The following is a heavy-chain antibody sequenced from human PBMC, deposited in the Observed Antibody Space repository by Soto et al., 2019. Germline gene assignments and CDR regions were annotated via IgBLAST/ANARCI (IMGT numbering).Heavy chain of an antibody. CDR1: GGSICSSSYY. J-gene: IGHJ1*01. Sequence: QLQLQESGPGLVKPSETLSLTCTVSGGSICSSSYYWGWIRQPPGKGLEWIGSIYYSGSTYYNPSLKSRVTISVDTSKNQFSLKLSSVTAADTAVYYCARGYCSGGSCYSGAEYFQHWGQGTLVTVSS. D-gene: IGHD2-15*01. CDR2: IYYSGST. CDR3: ARGYCSGGSCYSGAEYFQH. V-gene: IGHV4-39*01.